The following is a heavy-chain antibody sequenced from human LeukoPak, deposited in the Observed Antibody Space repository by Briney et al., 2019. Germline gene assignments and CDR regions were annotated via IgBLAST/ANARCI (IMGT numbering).Heavy chain of an antibody. J-gene: IGHJ6*03. Sequence: GGSLRLSCAASGFTFSRYWMHWVRQAPGKGLVWVSRINSDGSSTNYADAVKGRFTISRDNAKNSLYLQMNSLRAEDTAIYYCARDPYSGSYGDSYYYYMDVWGKGTTVTISS. CDR3: ARDPYSGSYGDSYYYYMDV. D-gene: IGHD1-26*01. CDR1: GFTFSRYW. CDR2: INSDGSST. V-gene: IGHV3-74*01.